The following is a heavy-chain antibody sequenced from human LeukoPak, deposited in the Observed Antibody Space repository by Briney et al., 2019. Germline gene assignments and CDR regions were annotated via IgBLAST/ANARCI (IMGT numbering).Heavy chain of an antibody. J-gene: IGHJ4*02. Sequence: GGSLRLSCAASGFTFSSYAMRWVRQAPGKGLEWVAVISYDGSNKYYADSVKGRFTISRDNSKNTLYLQMNSLRAEDTAVYYCARDSLGDPTYYFDYWGQGTLVTVSS. D-gene: IGHD3-10*01. CDR3: ARDSLGDPTYYFDY. V-gene: IGHV3-30*04. CDR2: ISYDGSNK. CDR1: GFTFSSYA.